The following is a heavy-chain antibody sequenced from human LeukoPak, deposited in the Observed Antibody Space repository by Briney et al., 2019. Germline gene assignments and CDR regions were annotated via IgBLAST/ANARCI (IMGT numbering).Heavy chain of an antibody. CDR1: GGSISSSSYY. D-gene: IGHD7-27*01. Sequence: SETLSLTCTVSGGSISSSSYYWAWIRQPPGKGLEWIASIFYSGTTYYNPSLKSRVIISVDTSKNQFSVKLTSVTAADTALYYCERLVSLTGGLDNWSQGTLVTVSS. CDR3: ERLVSLTGGLDN. V-gene: IGHV4-39*01. J-gene: IGHJ4*02. CDR2: IFYSGTT.